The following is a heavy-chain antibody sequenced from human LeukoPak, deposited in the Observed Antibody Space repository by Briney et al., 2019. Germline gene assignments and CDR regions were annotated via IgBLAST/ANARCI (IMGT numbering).Heavy chain of an antibody. V-gene: IGHV4-30-4*08. J-gene: IGHJ4*02. Sequence: SETLSLTCSVSGGSLSSGDHYWSWIRQPPGKGLEWIGYIHYTGSTYYNSSLKSRVTISIDTSKNQFSLKLRSVTAADTAVYYCARVYTYPHHFDHWGQGTLVTVSS. CDR1: GGSLSSGDHY. CDR3: ARVYTYPHHFDH. CDR2: IHYTGST.